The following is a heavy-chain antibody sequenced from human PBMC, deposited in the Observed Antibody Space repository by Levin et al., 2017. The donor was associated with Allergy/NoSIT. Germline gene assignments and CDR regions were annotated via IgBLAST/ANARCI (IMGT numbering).Heavy chain of an antibody. CDR3: AGSGYKGPLADY. CDR2: IIPIFGTA. CDR1: GGTFSSYA. D-gene: IGHD3-22*01. J-gene: IGHJ4*02. Sequence: SVKVSCKASGGTFSSYAISWVRQAPGQGLEWMGGIIPIFGTANYAQKFQGRVTITADKSTSTAYMELSSLRSEDTAVYYCAGSGYKGPLADYWGQGTLVTVSS. V-gene: IGHV1-69*06.